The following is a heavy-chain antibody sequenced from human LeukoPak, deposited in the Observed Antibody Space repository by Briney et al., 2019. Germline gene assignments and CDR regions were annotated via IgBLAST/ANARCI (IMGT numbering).Heavy chain of an antibody. D-gene: IGHD1-26*01. V-gene: IGHV3-30*18. CDR2: ISYDGSNK. J-gene: IGHJ4*02. CDR1: GFTFSSYG. CDR3: AKDLFGQWELHRVTFDY. Sequence: GRSLRLSCAASGFTFSSYGMHWVRQAPGKGLEWEAVISYDGSNKYYADSVKGRFTISRDNSKNTLYLQMNSLRAEDTAVYYCAKDLFGQWELHRVTFDYWGQGTLVTVSS.